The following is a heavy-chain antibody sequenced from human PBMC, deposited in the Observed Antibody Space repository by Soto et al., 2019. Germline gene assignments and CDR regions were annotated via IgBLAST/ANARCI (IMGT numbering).Heavy chain of an antibody. J-gene: IGHJ3*02. Sequence: QVQLQESGPGLVKPSETLSLTCTVSGGSISSYYWNWIRQPPGRGLEWIGYISYSGSTSYNPSLKSRGTISVDTSKNQFSLNLSSLTAADTAVYYCATDRGLSCGGDCRVDGFDIWGQGTMVTVSS. CDR1: GGSISSYY. D-gene: IGHD2-21*02. V-gene: IGHV4-59*01. CDR2: ISYSGST. CDR3: ATDRGLSCGGDCRVDGFDI.